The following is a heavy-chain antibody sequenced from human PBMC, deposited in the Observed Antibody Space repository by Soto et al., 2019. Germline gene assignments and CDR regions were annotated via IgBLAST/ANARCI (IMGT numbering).Heavy chain of an antibody. CDR2: IYGDDDK. CDR1: GFSLSTSAVV. V-gene: IGHV2-5*02. J-gene: IGHJ1*01. CDR3: THSLTMVRGQVLEYFQH. Sequence: QITLKESGPTLLKPTQTLTLTCTFSGFSLSTSAVVVGWIRQPPGKALEWLALIYGDDDKRYSPSLKSRLTITKDTSKNQVVLTMTNMDPVDIATYFCTHSLTMVRGQVLEYFQHWGQGTLLTVSS. D-gene: IGHD3-10*01.